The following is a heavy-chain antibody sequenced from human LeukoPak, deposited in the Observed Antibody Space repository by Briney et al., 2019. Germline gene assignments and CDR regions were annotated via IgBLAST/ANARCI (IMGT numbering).Heavy chain of an antibody. V-gene: IGHV4-39*07. D-gene: IGHD4-23*01. CDR2: IHYSGST. Sequence: SETLSLTCTVSGLSISSDNYYWGWIRQPPGKGLEWIGSIHYSGSTSYNPSLKSRVTISVDTSKNQFSLKLSSVTAADTAVYYCARYGGNFDYWGQGTLVTVSS. CDR3: ARYGGNFDY. CDR1: GLSISSDNYY. J-gene: IGHJ4*02.